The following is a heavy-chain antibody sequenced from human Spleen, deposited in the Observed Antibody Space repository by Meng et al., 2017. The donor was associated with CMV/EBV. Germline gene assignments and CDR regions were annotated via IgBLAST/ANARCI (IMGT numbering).Heavy chain of an antibody. V-gene: IGHV1-2*02. J-gene: IGHJ3*02. CDR3: AREGFEDAFDI. CDR1: GHTFIGYY. D-gene: IGHD3-9*01. Sequence: ASVKVSCKASGHTFIGYYMHWVRQAPGQRLEWMGWINPSSGGTNYAQRFQGRVTMTSDTSFRTAYMELSRLRADDTAVYYCAREGFEDAFDIWGQGTMVTVSS. CDR2: INPSSGGT.